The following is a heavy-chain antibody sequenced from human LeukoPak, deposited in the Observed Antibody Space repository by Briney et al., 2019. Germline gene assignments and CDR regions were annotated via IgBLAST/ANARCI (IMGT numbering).Heavy chain of an antibody. CDR1: GYTFTNYA. Sequence: ASVKVSCTASGYTFTNYAMHWERQAPGQRLEWMGWINPVNGDIKYSQKFQVRVTITRDTSASTAYMELRSLRSEDTAVYYCARTYYDYVWGSYRFWGQGTLVTVSS. D-gene: IGHD3-16*02. V-gene: IGHV1-3*01. CDR2: INPVNGDI. CDR3: ARTYYDYVWGSYRF. J-gene: IGHJ4*02.